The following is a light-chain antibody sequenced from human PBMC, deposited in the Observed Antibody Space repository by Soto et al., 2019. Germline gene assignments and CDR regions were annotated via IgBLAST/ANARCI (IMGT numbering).Light chain of an antibody. V-gene: IGLV2-11*01. CDR2: DVS. Sequence: QSVLTQPRSVSGSPGQSVTISCTGTSSDVGGYNYVSWYQQHPGKAPKLMIYDVSKRPSGVPDRFSGSKSGNTASLTISGLQAEDEADHYCCSFAGTYTLYVFGTGTKVTVL. CDR3: CSFAGTYTLYV. J-gene: IGLJ1*01. CDR1: SSDVGGYNY.